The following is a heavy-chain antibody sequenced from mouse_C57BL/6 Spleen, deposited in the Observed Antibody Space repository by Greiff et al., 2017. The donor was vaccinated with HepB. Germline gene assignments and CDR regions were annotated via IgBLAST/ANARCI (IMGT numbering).Heavy chain of an antibody. D-gene: IGHD2-5*01. Sequence: QVQLKQPGTELVKPGASVKLSCKASGYTFTSYWMHWVKQRPGQGLEWIGNINPSNGGTNYNEKFKSKATMTVNKSSSPAYMQLSSLTSEDSAVYYCARESYSNYGLDYWGQGTTLTVSS. CDR1: GYTFTSYW. CDR3: ARESYSNYGLDY. V-gene: IGHV1-53*01. J-gene: IGHJ2*01. CDR2: INPSNGGT.